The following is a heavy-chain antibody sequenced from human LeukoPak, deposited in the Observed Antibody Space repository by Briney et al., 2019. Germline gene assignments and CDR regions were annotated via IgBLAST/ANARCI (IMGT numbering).Heavy chain of an antibody. CDR1: GGSFSSYY. J-gene: IGHJ4*02. D-gene: IGHD3-10*01. Sequence: SETLSLTCTVSGGSFSSYYWSWIRQPPGKGLEWIGYIYYTGSTYYNPSLKSRVTISVDTSKNQFSLKLSSVTAADTAVYYCVASTYYYGSGSFGVFDYWGQGTLVTVSS. CDR2: IYYTGST. CDR3: VASTYYYGSGSFGVFDY. V-gene: IGHV4-59*04.